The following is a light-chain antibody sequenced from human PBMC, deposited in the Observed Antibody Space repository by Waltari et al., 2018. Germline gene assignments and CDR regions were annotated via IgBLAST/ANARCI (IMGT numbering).Light chain of an antibody. Sequence: SSELTQPPSLSVSPGQTARITCSGDALPNQNTYWYQQKSGQAPLLMIYKDNQRPSGVTERFSGSKSGTTVTLTVSGVQAEDEADYYCQSADSSGTLKWFFGGGTKLTVL. CDR1: ALPNQN. V-gene: IGLV3-25*03. CDR2: KDN. CDR3: QSADSSGTLKWF. J-gene: IGLJ2*01.